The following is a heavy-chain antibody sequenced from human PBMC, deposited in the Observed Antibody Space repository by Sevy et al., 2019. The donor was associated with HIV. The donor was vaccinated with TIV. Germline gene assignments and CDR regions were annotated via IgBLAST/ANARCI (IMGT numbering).Heavy chain of an antibody. CDR1: GFTSGSFY. Sequence: GGSLRLSCAASGFTSGSFYMHWVRQTPKKGMVWVPNINSDGRLSNYADSVKGRFIVSTDNAKKTQLRQMTSLGAEDTAVYFCAVGSAGTAQHWAQGILVTVSS. CDR3: AVGSAGTAQH. J-gene: IGHJ4*02. D-gene: IGHD6-19*01. V-gene: IGHV3-74*01. CDR2: INSDGRLS.